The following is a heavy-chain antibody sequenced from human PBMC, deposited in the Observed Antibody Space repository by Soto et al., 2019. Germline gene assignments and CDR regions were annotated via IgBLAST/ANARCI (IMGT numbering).Heavy chain of an antibody. J-gene: IGHJ2*01. CDR2: INGSVGAT. CDR1: GFTFSRYA. D-gene: IGHD1-7*01. Sequence: EVQLLESGGGLVQPGGSLRLSCAASGFTFSRYAMTWVRQAPGKGLEWVSSINGSVGATFYADSVKGRFTISRDNSKSTLDLQMNTLRVEDTAVYYCAKEKESETTQPWYFDLWGRGTLVTVSS. CDR3: AKEKESETTQPWYFDL. V-gene: IGHV3-23*01.